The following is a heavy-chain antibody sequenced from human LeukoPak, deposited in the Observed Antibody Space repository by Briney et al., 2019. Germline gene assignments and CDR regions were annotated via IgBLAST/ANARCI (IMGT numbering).Heavy chain of an antibody. CDR1: GGSISSYY. CDR3: ARDLRIAARTADAFDI. D-gene: IGHD6-6*01. J-gene: IGHJ3*02. V-gene: IGHV4-59*01. Sequence: SETLSLTCTVSGGSISSYYWSWIRQPPGKGLEWIGYIYYSGSTNYNPSLKSRVTISVDTSKNQFSLKLSSVTASDTAVYYCARDLRIAARTADAFDIWGQGTMVTVSS. CDR2: IYYSGST.